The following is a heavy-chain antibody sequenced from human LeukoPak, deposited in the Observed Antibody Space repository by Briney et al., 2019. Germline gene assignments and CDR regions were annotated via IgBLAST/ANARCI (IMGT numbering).Heavy chain of an antibody. CDR1: GGSINSGDYH. Sequence: SQTLSLTCTVSGGSINSGDYHWSWIRQPAGKGLEWIGRIYPGGSTSSNPSLKSRVTISVDTSKNQVSLKLSSVTAADTAVYHCARTLRHYDAFDIWGQGKMVTVSS. CDR2: IYPGGST. J-gene: IGHJ3*02. CDR3: ARTLRHYDAFDI. V-gene: IGHV4-61*02.